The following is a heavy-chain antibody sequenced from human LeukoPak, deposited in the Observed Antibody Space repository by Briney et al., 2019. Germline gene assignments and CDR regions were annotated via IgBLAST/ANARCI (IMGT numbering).Heavy chain of an antibody. Sequence: SVNVSCKASGGTFSSYAISWVRQAPGQGLEWMGGIIPIFGTANYAQKFQGRVTITADESTSTAYMELSSLRSEDTAVYYCAREDCSGGSCYSGYWGQGTLVTVSS. V-gene: IGHV1-69*13. CDR2: IIPIFGTA. J-gene: IGHJ4*02. D-gene: IGHD2-15*01. CDR3: AREDCSGGSCYSGY. CDR1: GGTFSSYA.